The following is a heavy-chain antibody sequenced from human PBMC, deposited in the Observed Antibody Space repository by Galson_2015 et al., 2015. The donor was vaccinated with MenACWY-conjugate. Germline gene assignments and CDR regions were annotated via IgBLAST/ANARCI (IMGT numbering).Heavy chain of an antibody. J-gene: IGHJ4*02. V-gene: IGHV3-23*01. CDR1: GFTFNNYA. CDR3: AKRIAPSGAPYYFDS. Sequence: SLRLSCAASGFTFNNYAMSWFRHSPGRGLEWVSAINGDDDQPFYAEAVKGRFTVARDSARNTVYLQMKCLRPEDTAIYYCAKRIAPSGAPYYFDSWGQGTLVTVSS. CDR2: INGDDDQP. D-gene: IGHD6-13*01.